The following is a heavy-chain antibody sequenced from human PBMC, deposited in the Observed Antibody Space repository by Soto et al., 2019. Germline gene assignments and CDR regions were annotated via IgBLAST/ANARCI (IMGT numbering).Heavy chain of an antibody. V-gene: IGHV4-30-4*01. J-gene: IGHJ5*02. CDR2: IYYSGST. D-gene: IGHD4-17*01. CDR3: ARVPHDYGDYDWFDP. CDR1: GGSISSGDYY. Sequence: QVQLQESGPGLVKPSQTLSLTCTVSGGSISSGDYYWSWIRQPPGKGLEWIGYIYYSGSTYYNPSLKSRVTISVDTSKNQFSLKLSSVTAADTAVYYCARVPHDYGDYDWFDPWGQGTLVTVSS.